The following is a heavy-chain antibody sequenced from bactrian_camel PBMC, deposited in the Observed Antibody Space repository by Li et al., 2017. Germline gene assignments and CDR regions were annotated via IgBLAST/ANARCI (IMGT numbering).Heavy chain of an antibody. D-gene: IGHD6*01. CDR3: AARYEFYGNCDGWASEWTH. V-gene: IGHV3S55*01. J-gene: IGHJ4*01. CDR2: IGSDRAT. Sequence: HVQLVESGGGSVRAGTSLTLTCVTSGYTDDGHCMGWFRQVPGKQREKVALIGSDRATHYSQSVKGRFTISKDSAKNTIYLQMNNLKPEDTATYYCAARYEFYGNCDGWASEWTHWGQGTQVTVS. CDR1: GYTDDGHC.